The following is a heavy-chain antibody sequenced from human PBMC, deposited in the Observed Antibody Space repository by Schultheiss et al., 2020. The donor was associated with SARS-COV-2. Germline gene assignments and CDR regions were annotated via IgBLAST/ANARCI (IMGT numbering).Heavy chain of an antibody. Sequence: SETLSLTCTVSGGSISGYYWSWIRQPPGKGLEWIGEINHSGSTNYNPSLKSRVTISVDTSKNQFSLKLSSVTAADTAVYYCASGGWGSRGYFDYWGQGTLVTVSS. D-gene: IGHD7-27*01. J-gene: IGHJ4*02. V-gene: IGHV4-34*01. CDR2: INHSGST. CDR1: GGSISGYY. CDR3: ASGGWGSRGYFDY.